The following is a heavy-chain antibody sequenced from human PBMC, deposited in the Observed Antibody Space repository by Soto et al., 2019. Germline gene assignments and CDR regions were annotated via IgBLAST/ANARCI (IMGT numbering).Heavy chain of an antibody. Sequence: QVQLVQSGTVVKWPGSSVRVSCKVSGDNFRTNAINWVRQAPGQGLEWMGGIIPIYGRADAIERFQGRVTLTADESTSTAYRELRGLRSDDTALYYCARGPYSGSCTHFENWGQGTLITVSA. J-gene: IGHJ4*02. D-gene: IGHD1-26*01. V-gene: IGHV1-69*01. CDR2: IIPIYGRA. CDR1: GDNFRTNA. CDR3: ARGPYSGSCTHFEN.